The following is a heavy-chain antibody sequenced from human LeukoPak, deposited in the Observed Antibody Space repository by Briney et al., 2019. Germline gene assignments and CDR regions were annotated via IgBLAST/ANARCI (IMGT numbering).Heavy chain of an antibody. CDR1: GFIFSSNY. CDR3: MSLTQNAFDI. CDR2: IFSGGST. V-gene: IGHV3-53*01. Sequence: GGSLRLSCAASGFIFSSNYMTWVRQAPGKGLEWVSVIFSGGSTYYADSVKGRVTISRDNSKNTLYLQMNSLRGEDTAVYYCMSLTQNAFDIWGQGTMVTVSS. J-gene: IGHJ3*02.